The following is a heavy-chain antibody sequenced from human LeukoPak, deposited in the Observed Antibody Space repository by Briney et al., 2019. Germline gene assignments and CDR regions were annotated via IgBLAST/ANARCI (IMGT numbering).Heavy chain of an antibody. V-gene: IGHV4-61*02. CDR2: IYTSGSP. Sequence: SDTLSLTCTVSDGSISSGSYHWRWTRQPAGKGLEWIGRIYTSGSPNYNPSLKSRVTISIDTSKNQCSVKLASVTAADTAVYYCARSSSKTGFEGYYFDYWGQGTLVTVSS. D-gene: IGHD3-10*01. CDR3: ARSSSKTGFEGYYFDY. CDR1: DGSISSGSYH. J-gene: IGHJ4*02.